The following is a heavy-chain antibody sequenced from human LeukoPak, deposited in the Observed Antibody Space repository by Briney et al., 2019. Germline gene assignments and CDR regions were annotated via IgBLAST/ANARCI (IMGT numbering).Heavy chain of an antibody. CDR2: IYHSGSP. CDR1: GGSISSNNW. V-gene: IGHV4-4*02. Sequence: PSGTLSLTCAVSGGSISSNNWWGWVRQPPGKGLEWIGEIYHSGSPNYNPSLKSRVTISVDKSRNHFSLNLSSVTATDTAVYYCARVNINNWHSCDYWGQGTLVTVSS. J-gene: IGHJ4*02. CDR3: ARVNINNWHSCDY. D-gene: IGHD1-1*01.